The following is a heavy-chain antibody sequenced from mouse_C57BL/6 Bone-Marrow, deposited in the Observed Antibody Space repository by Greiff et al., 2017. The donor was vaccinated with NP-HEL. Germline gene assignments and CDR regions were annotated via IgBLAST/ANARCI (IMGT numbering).Heavy chain of an antibody. CDR3: ARSYYGSSSDY. Sequence: EVQRVESGPGLVKPSQSLSLTCSVTGYSITSGYYWNWIRQFPGNKLEWMGYISYDGSNNYNPSLKNRISITRDTSKNQFFLKLNSVTTEDTATYYCARSYYGSSSDYWGQGTTLTVSS. CDR2: ISYDGSN. CDR1: GYSITSGYY. J-gene: IGHJ2*01. D-gene: IGHD1-1*01. V-gene: IGHV3-6*01.